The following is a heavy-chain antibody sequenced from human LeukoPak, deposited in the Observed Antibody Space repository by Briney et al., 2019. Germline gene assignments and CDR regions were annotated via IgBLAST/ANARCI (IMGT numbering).Heavy chain of an antibody. Sequence: ASVKVSCKASGGTFSSYAISWVRQAPGQGLEWMGGIIPIFGTANYAQKFQGRVTITADESTSTAYMELSSLRSGDTAVYYCVKEDIVVVPAAIGPPADSLHAVLSSQTRIVRFDYWGQGTLVTVSS. V-gene: IGHV1-69*13. CDR3: VKEDIVVVPAAIGPPADSLHAVLSSQTRIVRFDY. D-gene: IGHD2-2*01. CDR1: GGTFSSYA. J-gene: IGHJ4*02. CDR2: IIPIFGTA.